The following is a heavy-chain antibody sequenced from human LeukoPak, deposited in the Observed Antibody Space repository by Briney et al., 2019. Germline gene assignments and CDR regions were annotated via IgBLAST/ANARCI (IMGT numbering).Heavy chain of an antibody. CDR2: FSHSGST. V-gene: IGHV4-34*01. Sequence: PSETLSLTCALYGGSFRGYYWRWTRQPPGMAREWLGEFSHSGSTNINNIPSLNSRVTISVDTSKNQSSLKLSSVTAADTAEYYCARGLKGVHTAMAHFDSWGQGTLVTVSS. D-gene: IGHD5-18*01. J-gene: IGHJ4*02. CDR3: ARGLKGVHTAMAHFDS. CDR1: GGSFRGYY.